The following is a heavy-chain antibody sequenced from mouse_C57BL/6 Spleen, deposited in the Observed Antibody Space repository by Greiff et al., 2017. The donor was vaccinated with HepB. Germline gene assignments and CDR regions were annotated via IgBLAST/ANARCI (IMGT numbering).Heavy chain of an antibody. CDR1: GYTFTDYE. Sequence: VKLMESGAELMRPGASVTLSCKASGYTFTDYEMHWVKQTPVHGLEWIGAIDPETGGTAYNQKFKGKAILTADKSSSTAYMELRSLTSEDSAVYYCTRQGYDYWGQGTTLTVSS. V-gene: IGHV1-15*01. CDR3: TRQGYDY. J-gene: IGHJ2*01. CDR2: IDPETGGT. D-gene: IGHD3-1*01.